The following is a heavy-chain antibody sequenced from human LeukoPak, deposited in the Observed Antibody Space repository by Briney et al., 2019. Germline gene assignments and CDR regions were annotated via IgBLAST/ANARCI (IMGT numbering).Heavy chain of an antibody. V-gene: IGHV3-7*01. CDR3: ASINSGSYYWSGFYFDY. CDR1: GFTFSSYW. D-gene: IGHD1-26*01. J-gene: IGHJ4*02. CDR2: IKQDGSEK. Sequence: QAGGSLRLSCAASGFTFSSYWMSWVRQAPGKGLEWVANIKQDGSEKYYVDSVKGRFTISRDNAKNSLYLQMNSLRAEDTAVYYCASINSGSYYWSGFYFDYWGQGTLVTVSS.